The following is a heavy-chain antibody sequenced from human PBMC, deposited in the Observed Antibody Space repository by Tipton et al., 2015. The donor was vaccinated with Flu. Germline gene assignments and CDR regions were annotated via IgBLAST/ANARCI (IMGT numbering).Heavy chain of an antibody. CDR1: GYTFTGYN. Sequence: QVQLVQSGAEVKKPGASVKVSCKASGYTFTGYNIHWVRQAPGQGLEWVGWISTYNGDTKFAQKFQDRVTMTTDTSTTTGYMELRSLRSDDTAVYYCARGGSPLGWFDPWGQGTLVTVSS. J-gene: IGHJ5*02. D-gene: IGHD1-26*01. V-gene: IGHV1-18*04. CDR2: ISTYNGDT. CDR3: ARGGSPLGWFDP.